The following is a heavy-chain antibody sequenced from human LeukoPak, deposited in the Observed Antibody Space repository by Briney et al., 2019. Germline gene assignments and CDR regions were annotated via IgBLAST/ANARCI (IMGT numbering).Heavy chain of an antibody. D-gene: IGHD6-19*01. CDR2: IASSDGAT. Sequence: GGSLRLSCAASGFTFSSYGMHWVRQAPGKGLEWVSSIASSDGATFYANSVKGRFTISRDNSKNTVFLQMSSLGAEDTAVYYCANGGIAVTGLDYWGQGTLVTVSS. J-gene: IGHJ4*02. V-gene: IGHV3-23*01. CDR1: GFTFSSYG. CDR3: ANGGIAVTGLDY.